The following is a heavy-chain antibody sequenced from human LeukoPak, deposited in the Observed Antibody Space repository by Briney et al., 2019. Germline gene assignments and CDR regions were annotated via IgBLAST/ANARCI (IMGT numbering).Heavy chain of an antibody. CDR3: VRGGSGSYLFDY. V-gene: IGHV3-74*01. CDR2: IHNDGRTT. Sequence: GGSLRLSCAASGFIFSTYCMHWVRQAPGKGLMWVSRIHNDGRTTYYADAVKGRFTLSRDNAKNTLFLQLNGLRAEDTAVYYCVRGGSGSYLFDYWGQGTLVTVSS. D-gene: IGHD1-26*01. CDR1: GFIFSTYC. J-gene: IGHJ4*02.